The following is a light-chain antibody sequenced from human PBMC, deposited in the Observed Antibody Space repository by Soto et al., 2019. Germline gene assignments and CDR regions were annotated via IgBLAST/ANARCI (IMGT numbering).Light chain of an antibody. J-gene: IGLJ1*01. V-gene: IGLV1-40*01. CDR3: QSYDSSLSGL. CDR1: SSNIGAGYD. CDR2: GNS. Sequence: QSVLTQPPSVSGSPGQMVTISCTGSSSNIGAGYDVHWYQQLPGTAPKLLIYGNSNRPSGVSDRFSGSKSGTSASLAITGLQAEDEADYYCQSYDSSLSGLFGTGTKVTVL.